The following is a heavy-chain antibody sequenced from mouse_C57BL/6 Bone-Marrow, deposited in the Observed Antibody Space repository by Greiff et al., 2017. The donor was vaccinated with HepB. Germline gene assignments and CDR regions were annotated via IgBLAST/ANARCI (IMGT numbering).Heavy chain of an antibody. J-gene: IGHJ2*01. D-gene: IGHD1-1*01. Sequence: VQVVESGAELAKPGASVKLSCKASGYTFTSYWMHWVKQRPGQGLEWIGYINPSSGYTKYNQKFKDKATLTADKSSSTAYMQLSSLTYEDAAVYYCARCYYGSMIDYWGQGTTLTVSS. CDR2: INPSSGYT. CDR1: GYTFTSYW. CDR3: ARCYYGSMIDY. V-gene: IGHV1-7*01.